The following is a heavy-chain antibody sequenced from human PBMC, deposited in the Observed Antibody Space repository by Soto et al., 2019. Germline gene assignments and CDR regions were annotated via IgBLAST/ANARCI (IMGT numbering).Heavy chain of an antibody. Sequence: GGSLRLSCAAYGFTFSSYAMRWVRQAPGKGLEWVSAISGSGGSTYYADSVKGRFTISRDNSKNTLYLQMNSLRAEDSAVCYCAKDIAMVRGFTIAMHVRCQATMLTVSS. CDR2: ISGSGGST. CDR1: GFTFSSYA. J-gene: IGHJ6*02. D-gene: IGHD3-10*01. V-gene: IGHV3-23*01. CDR3: AKDIAMVRGFTIAMHV.